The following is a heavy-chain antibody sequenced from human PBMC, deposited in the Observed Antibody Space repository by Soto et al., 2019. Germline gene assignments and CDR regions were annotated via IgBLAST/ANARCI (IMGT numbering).Heavy chain of an antibody. CDR1: GFTFSSYA. Sequence: WGSLRLSCAGSGFTFSSYAMSLVRQSPGKGLEWVSAISVSGGSTYYADSVKGRFTISRDNSKNTLYLQMNSLRAEDTAVYYCAMDIVVVPEDGMDVWSQGHPVTVS. D-gene: IGHD2-2*03. J-gene: IGHJ6*01. V-gene: IGHV3-23*01. CDR2: ISVSGGST. CDR3: AMDIVVVPEDGMDV.